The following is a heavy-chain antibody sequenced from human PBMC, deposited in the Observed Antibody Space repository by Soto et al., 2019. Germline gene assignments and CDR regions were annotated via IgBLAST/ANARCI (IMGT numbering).Heavy chain of an antibody. J-gene: IGHJ4*02. V-gene: IGHV3-21*01. CDR1: GFTFSSYS. D-gene: IGHD1-26*01. Sequence: GGSLRLSCAASGFTFSSYSMNWVRQAPGKGLEWVSSISSSSSYIYYADSVKGRFTISRDNAKNSLYLQMNSLRAEDTAVYYCAKDPLGGLGLFDYWGQGTLVTVSS. CDR2: ISSSSSYI. CDR3: AKDPLGGLGLFDY.